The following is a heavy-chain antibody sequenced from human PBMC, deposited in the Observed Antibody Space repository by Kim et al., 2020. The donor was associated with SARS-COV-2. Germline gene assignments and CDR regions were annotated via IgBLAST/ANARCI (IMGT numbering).Heavy chain of an antibody. CDR3: AKGDCSSVSCYTTDC. D-gene: IGHD2-2*02. CDR1: GFTFGSFA. CDR2: ISGSGDTT. J-gene: IGHJ4*02. Sequence: GGSLRLSCAASGFTFGSFAMSWVRQSPGRGLEWVSTISGSGDTTFYANSVKGRFTLSRDNSMNTLYLQMNSLRAEDTALYYGAKGDCSSVSCYTTDCWGRGTLVTVSS. V-gene: IGHV3-23*01.